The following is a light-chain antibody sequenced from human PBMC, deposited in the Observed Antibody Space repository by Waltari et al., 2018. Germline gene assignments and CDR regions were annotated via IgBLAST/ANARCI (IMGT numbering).Light chain of an antibody. V-gene: IGKV1-5*03. Sequence: DIQMTQSPSTLSASLGDRVTITCRASQSIAIWLAWYQQQPGKAPKLLISKASNLESGVPSRFSGSGSGTEFTLTISSLQPDDFAAYYCQQYNTYSTWAFGQGTKVEIK. CDR2: KAS. CDR1: QSIAIW. CDR3: QQYNTYSTWA. J-gene: IGKJ1*01.